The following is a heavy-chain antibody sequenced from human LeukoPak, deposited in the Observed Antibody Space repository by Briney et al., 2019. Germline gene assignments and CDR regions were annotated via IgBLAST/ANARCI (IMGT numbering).Heavy chain of an antibody. CDR3: ARGPAYYYYSSGFY. CDR1: GVSFSGYY. J-gene: IGHJ4*02. Sequence: PSETLSLTCAVYGVSFSGYYWSWIRQPPGKGLEWIGEINHSGSTNYNPSLKSRVTISVDTSKNQFSLKLSSVTAADTAVYYCARGPAYYYYSSGFYWGQGTLVTVSS. V-gene: IGHV4-34*01. D-gene: IGHD3-22*01. CDR2: INHSGST.